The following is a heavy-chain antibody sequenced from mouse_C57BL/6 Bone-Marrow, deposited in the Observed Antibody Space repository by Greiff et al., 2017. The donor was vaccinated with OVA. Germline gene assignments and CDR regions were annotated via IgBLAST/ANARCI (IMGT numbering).Heavy chain of an antibody. Sequence: QVQLKQPGAELVKPGASVKLSCKASGYTFTSYWMHWVKQRPGQGLAWIGMIHPNSGSTTYNEKFKSKATLTVDKSSSTAYMQLSSLTSEDSAVYYCAKSYDYGRPLYWYFDVWGTGTTVTVSS. D-gene: IGHD2-4*01. CDR3: AKSYDYGRPLYWYFDV. CDR1: GYTFTSYW. J-gene: IGHJ1*03. V-gene: IGHV1-64*01. CDR2: IHPNSGST.